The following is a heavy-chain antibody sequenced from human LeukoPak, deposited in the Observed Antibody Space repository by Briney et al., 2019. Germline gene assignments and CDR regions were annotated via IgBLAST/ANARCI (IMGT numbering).Heavy chain of an antibody. CDR2: IYYSGST. CDR3: ARAGTPVPAARILRFDP. Sequence: PSETLSLTCTVSGGSISSGDYYWSWIRQPPGKGLEWIGYIYYSGSTYYNPSLKSQVTISVDTSKNQFSLKLSSVTAADTAVYYCARAGTPVPAARILRFDPWGQGTLVTVSS. J-gene: IGHJ5*02. V-gene: IGHV4-30-4*01. CDR1: GGSISSGDYY. D-gene: IGHD2-2*01.